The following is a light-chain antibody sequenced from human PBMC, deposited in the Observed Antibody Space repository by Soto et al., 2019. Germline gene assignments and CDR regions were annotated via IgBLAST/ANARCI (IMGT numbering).Light chain of an antibody. CDR3: QSYDTSLSGVV. V-gene: IGLV1-40*01. CDR2: GNN. Sequence: QSVLTQAPSVSGAPGQRVTISCTGSSSNIGAGYDVHWYQQLPGTAPKLLIYGNNNRPSGVPDRFSGSKSGTSASLAITGLQAEDEADYYCQSYDTSLSGVVFGGGIKLTVL. J-gene: IGLJ2*01. CDR1: SSNIGAGYD.